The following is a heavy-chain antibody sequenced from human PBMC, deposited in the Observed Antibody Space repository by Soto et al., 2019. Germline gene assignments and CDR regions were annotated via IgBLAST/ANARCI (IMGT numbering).Heavy chain of an antibody. V-gene: IGHV1-18*01. CDR3: ARGRYGDY. CDR2: ISAHNDNT. CDR1: GYTFTSYG. Sequence: QVHLVRSGAEVRKPGASVKVSCKGSGYTFTSYGIAWVRQAPGQGLEWMGWISAHNDNTNYAQKVQGRVTVTRDTXTSTAYMELRNLRSDDTAVYYCARGRYGDYWGQGALVTVSS. D-gene: IGHD1-1*01. J-gene: IGHJ4*02.